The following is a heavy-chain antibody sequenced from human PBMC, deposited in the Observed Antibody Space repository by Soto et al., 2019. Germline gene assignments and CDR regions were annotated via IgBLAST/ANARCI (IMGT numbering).Heavy chain of an antibody. CDR1: GFTFSSYA. CDR2: ISGSGGST. V-gene: IGHV3-23*01. Sequence: EVQLLESGGGLVQPGGSLRLSCAASGFTFSSYAMSWVRQAPGKGLEWVSAISGSGGSTYYADSVKGRFTISRDNSKNTLYLQMNSLRAEDTAVYYCATVGYSSGWYLYWGQGTLVTVSS. CDR3: ATVGYSSGWYLY. D-gene: IGHD6-19*01. J-gene: IGHJ4*02.